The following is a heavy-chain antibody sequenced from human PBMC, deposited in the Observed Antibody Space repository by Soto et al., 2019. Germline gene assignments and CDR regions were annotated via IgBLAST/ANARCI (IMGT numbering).Heavy chain of an antibody. Sequence: QVQLLQSGSEVKQPGASVKVSCKASGYTFSSYGLTWVRQAPGQGLEWMGWISTYNGDTKYAQKHQGRVTMTTDTSTSTAYLEMRSLRSDDTAVYYCARDHRGGNSGGRFDPWGQGTLVTVSS. CDR3: ARDHRGGNSGGRFDP. CDR2: ISTYNGDT. CDR1: GYTFSSYG. J-gene: IGHJ5*02. D-gene: IGHD2-21*02. V-gene: IGHV1-18*01.